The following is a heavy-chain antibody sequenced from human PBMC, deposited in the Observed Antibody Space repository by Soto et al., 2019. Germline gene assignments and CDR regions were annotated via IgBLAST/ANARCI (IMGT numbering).Heavy chain of an antibody. CDR2: ISYDGSNK. J-gene: IGHJ6*02. V-gene: IGHV3-30-3*01. Sequence: QVQLVESGGGVVQPGRSLRLSCAASGFTFSSYAMHWVRQAPGKGLEWVAVISYDGSNKYYADSVKGRFTISRDNSKNTLYLQMNSLRAEDTAVYYCARWDNGGVRTRGKSEAYGMDVWGQGTTVTVSS. CDR1: GFTFSSYA. CDR3: ARWDNGGVRTRGKSEAYGMDV. D-gene: IGHD2-8*01.